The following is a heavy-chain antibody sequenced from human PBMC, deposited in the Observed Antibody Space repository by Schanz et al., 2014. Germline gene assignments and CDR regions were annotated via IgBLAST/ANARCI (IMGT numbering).Heavy chain of an antibody. J-gene: IGHJ3*02. D-gene: IGHD6-19*01. CDR2: IIPILGMT. Sequence: QVQLVQSGGEVKKPGASATVSCKASGYTFNNHGISWVRQAPGQGLEWMGRIIPILGMTNVAQTFQDRVTITADKSTSTAYMELSSLRSEDTAVYYCARGLGDERWLDLNEAFDIWGQGTIVTVSS. V-gene: IGHV1-69*04. CDR1: GYTFNNHG. CDR3: ARGLGDERWLDLNEAFDI.